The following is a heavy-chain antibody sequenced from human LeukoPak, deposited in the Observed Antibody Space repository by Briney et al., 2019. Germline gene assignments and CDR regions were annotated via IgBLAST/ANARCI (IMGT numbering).Heavy chain of an antibody. CDR1: GFTFSSYA. J-gene: IGHJ4*02. CDR3: ARDGGIVVVPAVGNFDY. V-gene: IGHV3-30*04. Sequence: GSLRLSCAASGFTFSSYAMHWVRQAPGKGLEWVAVISYDGSNKYYADSVKGRFTISRDNSKNTLYLQMNSLRAEDTAVYYCARDGGIVVVPAVGNFDYWGQGTLVTVSS. CDR2: ISYDGSNK. D-gene: IGHD2-2*01.